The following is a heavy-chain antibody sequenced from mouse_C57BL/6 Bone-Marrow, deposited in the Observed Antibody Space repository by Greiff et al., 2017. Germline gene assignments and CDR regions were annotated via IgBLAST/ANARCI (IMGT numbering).Heavy chain of an antibody. CDR1: GYTFTSYW. D-gene: IGHD2-5*01. CDR3: ARNAYYRNWDY. CDR2: IHPNSGST. Sequence: VQLQQSGAELVKPGASVKLSCKASGYTFTSYWMHWVKQRPGQGLEWIGIIHPNSGSTNYNEKFKSKATLTVDKSSSTAYMQLSSLTSEDSAVYYCARNAYYRNWDYWGQGTTLTVSS. J-gene: IGHJ2*01. V-gene: IGHV1-64*01.